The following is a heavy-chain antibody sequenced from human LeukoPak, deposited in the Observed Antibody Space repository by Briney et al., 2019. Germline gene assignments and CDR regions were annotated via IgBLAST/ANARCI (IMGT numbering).Heavy chain of an antibody. V-gene: IGHV3-30*18. Sequence: GGSLRLSCAASGFTFRSYDMHWVRQAPGKGLQWVAVISYDGSNKYHTDSVRGRFTISRDNSKNTLYLQMNSLRAEDTAVYYCAKDSEIAAAGSYWYFDLWGRGTLVTVSS. D-gene: IGHD6-13*01. CDR1: GFTFRSYD. J-gene: IGHJ2*01. CDR2: ISYDGSNK. CDR3: AKDSEIAAAGSYWYFDL.